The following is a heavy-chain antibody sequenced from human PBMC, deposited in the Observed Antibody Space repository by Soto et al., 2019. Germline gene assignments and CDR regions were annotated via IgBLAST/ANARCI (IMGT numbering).Heavy chain of an antibody. CDR2: ISYDGSNK. J-gene: IGHJ3*02. Sequence: GGSLRLSCAASGFTFSSYGMHWVRQAPGKGLEWVAVISYDGSNKYYADSVKGRFTISRDNSKNTLYLQMNSLRAEDTAVYYCAKARWWNSILDAFDIWGQGTMVTVSS. D-gene: IGHD1-7*01. CDR1: GFTFSSYG. V-gene: IGHV3-30*18. CDR3: AKARWWNSILDAFDI.